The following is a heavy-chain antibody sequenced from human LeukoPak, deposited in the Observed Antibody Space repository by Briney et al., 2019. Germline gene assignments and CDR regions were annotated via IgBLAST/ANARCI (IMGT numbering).Heavy chain of an antibody. CDR2: IKEDGSEK. J-gene: IGHJ3*02. D-gene: IGHD6-6*01. Sequence: PGGSLRLSCTASGFTFSSYWMTWVRQAPGKGLEWVANIKEDGSEKKYVDSVKGRFTISRDNSKNSLYLQMNSLKTEDTAVYYCTTAFSLAARREDIWGQGTMVTVSS. CDR1: GFTFSSYW. V-gene: IGHV3-7*03. CDR3: TTAFSLAARREDI.